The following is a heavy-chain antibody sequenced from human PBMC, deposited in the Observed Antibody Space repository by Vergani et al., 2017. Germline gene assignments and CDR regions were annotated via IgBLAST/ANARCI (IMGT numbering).Heavy chain of an antibody. CDR2: IIPIFGTA. V-gene: IGHV1-69*06. Sequence: QVQLVQSGAEVKKPGSSVKVSCKASGGTFSSYAISWVRQAPGQGLEWMGGIIPIFGTANYAQKFQGRVTITADKSTSTAYMELSSLRSEDTAVYYCASNLTPLYSGYDWRSPWGQGILVTVSS. J-gene: IGHJ5*02. CDR3: ASNLTPLYSGYDWRSP. D-gene: IGHD5-12*01. CDR1: GGTFSSYA.